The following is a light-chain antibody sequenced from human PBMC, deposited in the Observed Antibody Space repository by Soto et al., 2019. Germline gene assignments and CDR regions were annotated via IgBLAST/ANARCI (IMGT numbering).Light chain of an antibody. V-gene: IGKV1-39*01. J-gene: IGKJ2*01. CDR2: DAS. CDR3: QQTYTSPRT. Sequence: DIQMTQSPSSLSASVGDRVTITCRASQTIGTYLSWYQKRPEKAPKLLIFDASNLQTGVPSRFSGSGSGADFELTISSLQPEDFATYYCQQTYTSPRTFGQGTKLDIK. CDR1: QTIGTY.